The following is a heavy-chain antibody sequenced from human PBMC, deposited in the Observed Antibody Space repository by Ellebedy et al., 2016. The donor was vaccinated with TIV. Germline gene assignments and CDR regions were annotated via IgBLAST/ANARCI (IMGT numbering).Heavy chain of an antibody. Sequence: GGSLRLSCAASGFTFSNHAMSWVRQAPGKGLEWVSGIRGSGDTTYYADSVKGRFTISRDNSKNTLSLEMNSLRAEDTAVYYCAREGRYCSGGTCLYAEFLQHWGQGTLVTVSS. CDR2: IRGSGDTT. CDR3: AREGRYCSGGTCLYAEFLQH. V-gene: IGHV3-23*01. D-gene: IGHD2-8*02. CDR1: GFTFSNHA. J-gene: IGHJ1*01.